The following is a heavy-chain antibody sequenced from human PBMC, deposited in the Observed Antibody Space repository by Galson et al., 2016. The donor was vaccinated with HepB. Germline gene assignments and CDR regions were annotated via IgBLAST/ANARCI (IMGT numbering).Heavy chain of an antibody. J-gene: IGHJ4*02. D-gene: IGHD1-20*01. CDR2: ICTSGRN. CDR1: GDSISSYC. V-gene: IGHV4-4*07. CDR3: AREITGRPKDYFDS. Sequence: ETLSLTCTVSGDSISSYCWSWMRQPAGKGLKWTGRICTSGRNIDHPALKSRVTMSIDTSKNQFSLKLRSVTAADTAVYYCAREITGRPKDYFDSWGQGTLLTVSS.